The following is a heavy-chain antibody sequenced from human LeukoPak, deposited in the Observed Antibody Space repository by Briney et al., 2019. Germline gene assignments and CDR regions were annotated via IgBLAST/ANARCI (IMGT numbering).Heavy chain of an antibody. CDR2: INNSGGST. D-gene: IGHD1-1*01. J-gene: IGHJ4*02. V-gene: IGHV3-23*01. CDR1: GFTFSSYA. CDR3: ATENWNGFDY. Sequence: GGSLRLSCAVSGFTFSSYAMSWVRQAPGKGLEWVSVINNSGGSTYYSDSVNGRFTISRDNSKNTLYLQMNSLRAEDTAVYYCATENWNGFDYWAREPWSPSPQ.